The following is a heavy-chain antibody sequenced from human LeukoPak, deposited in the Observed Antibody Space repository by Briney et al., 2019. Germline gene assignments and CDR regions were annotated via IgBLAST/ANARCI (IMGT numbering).Heavy chain of an antibody. V-gene: IGHV3-9*03. D-gene: IGHD5-18*01. J-gene: IGHJ4*02. CDR3: TKASGYSSGSIDY. Sequence: GGSLRLSCAASGFTFDDYGMHWVRQAPGKGLEGVSGISWNSGSIGYADSVKGRFTISRDNAKSTLYLQMNSLRPEDMALYYCTKASGYSSGSIDYWGQGTLVTVSS. CDR1: GFTFDDYG. CDR2: ISWNSGSI.